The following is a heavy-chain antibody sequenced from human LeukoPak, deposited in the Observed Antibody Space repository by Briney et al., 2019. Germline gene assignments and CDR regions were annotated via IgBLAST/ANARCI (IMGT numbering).Heavy chain of an antibody. V-gene: IGHV3-23*01. CDR3: AEDSGYGDSLNDAFDI. CDR1: GFTFSSYA. CDR2: ISGSGGST. J-gene: IGHJ3*02. Sequence: PGGSLRLSCAASGFTFSSYAMSWVRQAPGKGLEWVSAISGSGGSTYYADSVKGRFTISRDNSKNTLYLQMNSLRAEDTAVYYCAEDSGYGDSLNDAFDIWGQGTMVTVSS. D-gene: IGHD4-17*01.